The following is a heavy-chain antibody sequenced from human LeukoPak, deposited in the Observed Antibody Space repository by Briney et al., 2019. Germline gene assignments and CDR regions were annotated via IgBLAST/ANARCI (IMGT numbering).Heavy chain of an antibody. J-gene: IGHJ4*02. V-gene: IGHV3-23*01. CDR2: ISGSAVST. Sequence: GGSLRLSCTASGFTFNNFAMSWVRQAPGKGLEWVSGISGSAVSTFYADSVKGRFTISRDNSKTTLYLHMDSLRVEDTAVYYCAKDQTVAVAGPFDNWGQGTLVTVPS. D-gene: IGHD6-19*01. CDR3: AKDQTVAVAGPFDN. CDR1: GFTFNNFA.